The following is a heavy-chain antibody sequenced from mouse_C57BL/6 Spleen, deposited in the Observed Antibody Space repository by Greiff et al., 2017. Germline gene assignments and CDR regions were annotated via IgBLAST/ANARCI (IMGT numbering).Heavy chain of an antibody. CDR3: ARDSSGNRMEY. D-gene: IGHD3-2*02. V-gene: IGHV1-9*01. CDR1: GYTFTGYW. Sequence: VQLQQSGAELMKPGASVKLSCTATGYTFTGYWIEWVKQRPGHGLEWIGEILPGRGSTNYNEKFNGKATLPADTSSTTAYMQLSSLTTEDTAIYYSARDSSGNRMEYWAQ. J-gene: IGHJ4*01. CDR2: ILPGRGST.